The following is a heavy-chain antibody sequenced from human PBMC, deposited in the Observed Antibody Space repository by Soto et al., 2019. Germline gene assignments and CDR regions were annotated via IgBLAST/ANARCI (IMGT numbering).Heavy chain of an antibody. V-gene: IGHV3-7*01. D-gene: IGHD2-2*01. CDR1: GFTCSSYW. CDR2: IRQDGSEK. J-gene: IGHJ6*02. Sequence: GGALRLSCAASGFTCSSYWMSWVRQAPGKGLEWVANIRQDGSEKYYVDSVKGRFTISRDNAKNSLYLQMNSLRAEDTAVYYCARDRGPYCSSTSCSEDYGMDVWGQGTTVTVSS. CDR3: ARDRGPYCSSTSCSEDYGMDV.